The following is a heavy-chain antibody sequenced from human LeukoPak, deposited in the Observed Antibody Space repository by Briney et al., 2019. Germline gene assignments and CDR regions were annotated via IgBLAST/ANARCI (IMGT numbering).Heavy chain of an antibody. Sequence: GGSLRLSCSAAGFTFTAYTMNWVRQAPGKGPEWVSYIDYGGSVTHYADSVKGRFTISRDNAENSLYLQMNSLRVEDTAVYYCTRDLEYWSQGVQVTVSS. J-gene: IGHJ4*02. CDR3: TRDLEY. CDR1: GFTFTAYT. CDR2: IDYGGSVT. V-gene: IGHV3-48*01.